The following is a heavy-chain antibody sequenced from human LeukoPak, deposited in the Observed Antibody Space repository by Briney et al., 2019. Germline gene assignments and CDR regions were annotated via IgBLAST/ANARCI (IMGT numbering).Heavy chain of an antibody. CDR2: IYYSGST. V-gene: IGHV4-38-2*02. Sequence: SETLSLTCTVSGYSISSGYYWGWIRQPPGKGLEWIGSIYYSGSTYYNPSLKSRVTISVDTSKNQFSLKLSSVTAADTAVYYCARGGRDYDFWSGYYSPPYYFDYWGQGTLVTVSS. CDR1: GYSISSGYY. J-gene: IGHJ4*02. CDR3: ARGGRDYDFWSGYYSPPYYFDY. D-gene: IGHD3-3*01.